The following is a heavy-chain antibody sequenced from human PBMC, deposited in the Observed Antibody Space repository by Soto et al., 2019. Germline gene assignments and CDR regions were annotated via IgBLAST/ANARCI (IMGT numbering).Heavy chain of an antibody. V-gene: IGHV1-8*01. Sequence: QVQLVQSGAEVKKPGASVKVSCKASGYTFTSYDINWVRQATGQGLEWMGWMNPNSGNTGYAQKFQGRVTMTRNTSISTAYMELSSLRSEDTAVYYCARGTGVVVVAAATPPPSFWFDPWGQGTLVTVSS. CDR2: MNPNSGNT. CDR3: ARGTGVVVVAAATPPPSFWFDP. CDR1: GYTFTSYD. D-gene: IGHD2-15*01. J-gene: IGHJ5*02.